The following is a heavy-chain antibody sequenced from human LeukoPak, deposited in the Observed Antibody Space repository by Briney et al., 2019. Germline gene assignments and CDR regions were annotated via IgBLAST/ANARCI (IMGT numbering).Heavy chain of an antibody. J-gene: IGHJ6*02. CDR1: GYTFTSYD. CDR2: MNPNSGNT. V-gene: IGHV1-8*01. CDR3: ARGALAAAGTRYYYGMDV. D-gene: IGHD6-13*01. Sequence: ASVKVSCKASGYTFTSYDINWVRQATGQGLEWMGWMNPNSGNTGYAQKFQGRVTMTRNTSISTACMELSSLRSEDTAVYYCARGALAAAGTRYYYGMDVWGQGTTVTVSS.